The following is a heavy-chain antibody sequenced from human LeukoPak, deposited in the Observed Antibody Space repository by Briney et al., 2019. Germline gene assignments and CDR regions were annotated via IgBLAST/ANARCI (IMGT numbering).Heavy chain of an antibody. D-gene: IGHD5-18*01. V-gene: IGHV3-33*08. J-gene: IGHJ4*02. CDR2: IWYDGSNK. Sequence: GGSLRLSCAASGFTFSSYGMHWVRQAPGKGLEWVAVIWYDGSNKYYADSVKGRFTISRDNSKNTLYLQMNSLRAEDTAVYYCARVGHSYGYYFDYWGQGTLVTVSS. CDR1: GFTFSSYG. CDR3: ARVGHSYGYYFDY.